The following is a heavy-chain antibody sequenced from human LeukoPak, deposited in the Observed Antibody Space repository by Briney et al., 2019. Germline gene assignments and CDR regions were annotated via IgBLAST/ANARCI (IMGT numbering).Heavy chain of an antibody. CDR3: AREDYYGMDV. J-gene: IGHJ6*02. CDR2: IKQDGSER. Sequence: GGSLRLSCAASGFTFSSFWMSWVRQAPGKGLEWVANIKQDGSERSFVDSVKRRFTISRDNAKTSVYLQMNSLRAEDTAVYYRAREDYYGMDVWGQGTTVTVSS. V-gene: IGHV3-7*04. CDR1: GFTFSSFW.